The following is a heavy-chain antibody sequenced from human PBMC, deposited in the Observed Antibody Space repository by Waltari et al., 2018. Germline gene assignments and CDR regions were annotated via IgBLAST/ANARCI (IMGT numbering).Heavy chain of an antibody. CDR3: AKGAVKVRGVSGPYYYYMDV. D-gene: IGHD3-10*01. V-gene: IGHV3-30*18. J-gene: IGHJ6*03. Sequence: QVQLVESGGGVVQPGRSLRLSCVASGFTFSSYGMHWVRQAPGKGLEWVAVIWYDGSNKYYAEAVKGRFTISRDNSKNTLYLQMNSLRAEDTAMYYCAKGAVKVRGVSGPYYYYMDVWGKGTTVTVSS. CDR2: IWYDGSNK. CDR1: GFTFSSYG.